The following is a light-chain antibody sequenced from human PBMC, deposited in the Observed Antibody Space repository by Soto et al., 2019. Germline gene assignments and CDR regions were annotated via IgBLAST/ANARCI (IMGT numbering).Light chain of an antibody. Sequence: QAVVTQEPSLTVSPGGTVTLTCGSSTGAVTSGHYPYWFQQKPGQAPRTLIYDTYNRHSWTPARFSGSLLGGKAALTLSGAQPEDEAEYYCVLSYSGPRVFGGGTQLTVL. J-gene: IGLJ2*01. CDR2: DTY. CDR1: TGAVTSGHY. V-gene: IGLV7-46*01. CDR3: VLSYSGPRV.